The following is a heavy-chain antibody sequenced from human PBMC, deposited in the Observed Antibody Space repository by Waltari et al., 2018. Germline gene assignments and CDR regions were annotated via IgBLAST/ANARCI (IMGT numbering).Heavy chain of an antibody. V-gene: IGHV1-24*01. D-gene: IGHD3-3*01. CDR3: ATYDFWSGYPTWYFDY. CDR2: FDPEDGET. CDR1: GYTLTELS. Sequence: QVQLVQSGAEVKKPGASVKVSCKVSGYTLTELSMHWVRQAPGKGLEWMGGFDPEDGETIYAQKFQGRVTMTEDTSTDTAYMELSSLRSEDTAVYYCATYDFWSGYPTWYFDYWGQGTLVTVSS. J-gene: IGHJ4*02.